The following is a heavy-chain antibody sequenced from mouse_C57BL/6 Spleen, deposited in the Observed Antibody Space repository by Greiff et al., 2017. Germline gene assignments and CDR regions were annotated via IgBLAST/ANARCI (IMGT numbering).Heavy chain of an antibody. CDR1: GYTFTSYW. D-gene: IGHD2-1*01. V-gene: IGHV1-53*01. Sequence: VQLQQPGPALVKPGASVKLSCKASGYTFTSYWMPWVKQRPGQGLEWIGNINPSNGGTNYNEKFKSKATLTVDKSSSTAYMQLSSLTSEDSAVYYCARRDYYGNYGYFDVWGTGTTVTVSA. J-gene: IGHJ1*03. CDR2: INPSNGGT. CDR3: ARRDYYGNYGYFDV.